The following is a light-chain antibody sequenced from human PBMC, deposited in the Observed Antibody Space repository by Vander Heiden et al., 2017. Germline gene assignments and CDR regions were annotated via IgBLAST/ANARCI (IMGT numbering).Light chain of an antibody. CDR3: SSETSSSTGV. Sequence: HSALTQPASVTGSPGQSITISCTGTSSHAGGYHYVSWYKQHPGKARTLMIYDDSNRPAAVSNRFSGAKTGNTAALTSTGLPAEDEADYYYSSETSSSTGVFGGGTKLTVL. J-gene: IGLJ2*01. CDR2: DDS. V-gene: IGLV2-14*01. CDR1: SSHAGGYHY.